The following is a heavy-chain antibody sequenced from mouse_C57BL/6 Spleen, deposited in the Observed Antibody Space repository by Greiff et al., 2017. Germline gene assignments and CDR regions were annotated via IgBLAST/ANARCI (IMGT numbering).Heavy chain of an antibody. Sequence: EVQLQQSVAELVRPGASVKLSCTASGFNIKNTYMHWVKQRPEQGLEWIGRIDPANGNTKYAPKFQGKATITADTSSNTAYLQLSSLTSEDTAIYYCAISLHYYGSSWGFAYWGQGTLVTVSA. D-gene: IGHD1-1*01. CDR1: GFNIKNTY. V-gene: IGHV14-3*01. CDR2: IDPANGNT. CDR3: AISLHYYGSSWGFAY. J-gene: IGHJ3*01.